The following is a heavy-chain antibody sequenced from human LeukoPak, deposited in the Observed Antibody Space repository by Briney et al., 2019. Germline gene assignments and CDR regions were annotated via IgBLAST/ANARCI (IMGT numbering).Heavy chain of an antibody. D-gene: IGHD3-22*01. Sequence: GGSLRLSYAASGFTFSNYAIHWVRQAPGKGLEWVAVISYDGSNNYYADSVKGRFTISRDNSKNTLSLQMNSLRPEDTAVYYCARDPLTVVITVALSHYAFDIWGQGTMVTVSS. CDR2: ISYDGSNN. J-gene: IGHJ3*02. V-gene: IGHV3-30-3*01. CDR3: ARDPLTVVITVALSHYAFDI. CDR1: GFTFSNYA.